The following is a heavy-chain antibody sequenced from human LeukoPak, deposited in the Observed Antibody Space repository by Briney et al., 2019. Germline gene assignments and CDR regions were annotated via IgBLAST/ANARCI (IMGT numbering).Heavy chain of an antibody. CDR1: GYTFTNYG. Sequence: GASVKVSCKASGYTFTNYGISWVRQAPGQGLEWMAWISTYDHDTNYAQKFRGRVTMTKDTSTSTAYMELRSLGSDDTAVYYCVRDYFCSGGSCDDCFDPWGQGTLVTVSS. V-gene: IGHV1-18*01. CDR2: ISTYDHDT. CDR3: VRDYFCSGGSCDDCFDP. J-gene: IGHJ5*02. D-gene: IGHD2-15*01.